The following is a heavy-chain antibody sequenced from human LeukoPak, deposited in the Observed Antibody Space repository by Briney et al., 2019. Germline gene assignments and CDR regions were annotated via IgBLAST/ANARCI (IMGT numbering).Heavy chain of an antibody. CDR2: IYYSGST. CDR1: VGSISSYY. V-gene: IGHV4-59*08. CDR3: ARLGSARLFRLFDY. J-gene: IGHJ4*02. Sequence: SETLSLTCTVSVGSISSYYWSWIRQPPGKGLEWIGYIYYSGSTNYNPSLKSRVTISVDTSKNQFSLKLSSVTAADTAVYYCARLGSARLFRLFDYWGQGTLVTVSS. D-gene: IGHD2-21*01.